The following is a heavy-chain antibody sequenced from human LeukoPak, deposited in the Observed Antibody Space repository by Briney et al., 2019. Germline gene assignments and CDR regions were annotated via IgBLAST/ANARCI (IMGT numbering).Heavy chain of an antibody. CDR1: GFTFSSYG. D-gene: IGHD5-18*01. V-gene: IGHV3-30*18. CDR2: ISYDGSNK. J-gene: IGHJ4*02. Sequence: GGSLRLSCAASGFTFSSYGMHWVRQAPGKGLEWVAVISYDGSNKYYADSVKGRFTTSRDNSKNTLYLQMNSLRAEDTAVYYCAKVERDSYGYRFDYWGQGTLVTVSS. CDR3: AKVERDSYGYRFDY.